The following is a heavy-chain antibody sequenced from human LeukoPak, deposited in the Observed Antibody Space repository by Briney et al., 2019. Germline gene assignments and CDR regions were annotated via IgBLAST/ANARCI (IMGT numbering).Heavy chain of an antibody. CDR2: IKQDGSEK. V-gene: IGHV3-7*01. CDR1: GFRFSTYW. D-gene: IGHD3-3*01. CDR3: ARRGYFEFWSGYFQRLQGWFDP. Sequence: GGSLRLSCAASGFRFSTYWMTWVRQAPGKGLEWVANIKQDGSEKYYVDSVKGRFTVSRDNAKNSLYLEMNSLRAEDTAVYYCARRGYFEFWSGYFQRLQGWFDPWGQETLVTVSS. J-gene: IGHJ5*02.